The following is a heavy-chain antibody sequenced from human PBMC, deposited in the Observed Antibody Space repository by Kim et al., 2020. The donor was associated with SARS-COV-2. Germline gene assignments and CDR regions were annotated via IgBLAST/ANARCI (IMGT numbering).Heavy chain of an antibody. V-gene: IGHV3-11*06. CDR3: ARSAGGNSDYFDF. CDR1: GFTFSDFH. D-gene: IGHD2-21*02. Sequence: GGSLRLSCAASGFTFSDFHMTWIRQAPGKGLEWVSYISGRSTYTNFADSVRGRFTISRDNAKNSVYLQMNSLRVEDTAVYYCARSAGGNSDYFDFWGRGT. J-gene: IGHJ4*02. CDR2: ISGRSTYT.